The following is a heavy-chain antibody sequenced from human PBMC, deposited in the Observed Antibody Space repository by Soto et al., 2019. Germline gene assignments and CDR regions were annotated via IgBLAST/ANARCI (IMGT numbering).Heavy chain of an antibody. CDR2: IYYSGST. J-gene: IGHJ4*02. CDR3: ARVVAVTGNFDY. D-gene: IGHD2-15*01. Sequence: SSETLSLTCTVSGGSISSGGYYWSWIRQHPGKGLEWIGYIYYSGSTYYNPSLKSRVTISVDTSKNQFSLKLSSVTAADTAVYYCARVVAVTGNFDYWGQGTLVTVSS. CDR1: GGSISSGGYY. V-gene: IGHV4-31*03.